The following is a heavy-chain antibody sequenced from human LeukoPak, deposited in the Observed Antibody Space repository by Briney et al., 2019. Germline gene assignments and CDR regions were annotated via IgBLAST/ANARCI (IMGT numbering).Heavy chain of an antibody. D-gene: IGHD1-26*01. CDR1: GYTSTGYY. CDR3: ARDNGMGYYGGSGYFDY. CDR2: LNPKRGGT. Sequence: GASVKVSCKASGYTSTGYYMHWVRQAPGQGLEWMGWLNPKRGGTNYAQKFQGRVTMTRDTSITTAYMELSRLTSDDTAVYYCARDNGMGYYGGSGYFDYWGQGTLVTVSS. V-gene: IGHV1-2*02. J-gene: IGHJ4*02.